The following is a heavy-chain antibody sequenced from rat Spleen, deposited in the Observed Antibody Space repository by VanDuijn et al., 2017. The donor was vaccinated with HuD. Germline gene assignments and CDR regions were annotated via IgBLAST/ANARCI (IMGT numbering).Heavy chain of an antibody. CDR2: ISPSGGST. V-gene: IGHV5-19*01. D-gene: IGHD1-11*01. CDR3: ARDIYGGYSELGYFAY. Sequence: EVQLVESGGGLVQPGRSLKLSCAASGFTFSNYGMHWIRQAPTKGLEWVASISPSGGSTYYPDSVKGRFTISRDNAKSTLYLQMNSLRSEDTATYYCARDIYGGYSELGYFAYWGQGTLVTVSS. CDR1: GFTFSNYG. J-gene: IGHJ3*01.